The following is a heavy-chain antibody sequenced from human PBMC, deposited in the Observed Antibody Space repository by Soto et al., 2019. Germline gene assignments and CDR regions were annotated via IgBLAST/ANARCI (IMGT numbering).Heavy chain of an antibody. V-gene: IGHV3-30-3*01. CDR3: ATDQYSYGSVMDV. CDR2: ISYDGSNK. Sequence: GGSLRLSCAASGFTFSSYAMHWVRQAPGKGLEWVAVISYDGSNKYYADSVKGRFTISRDNSKNTLYLQMNSLRAEDTAVYYCATDQYSYGSVMDVWGQGTTVTVSS. J-gene: IGHJ6*02. D-gene: IGHD5-18*01. CDR1: GFTFSSYA.